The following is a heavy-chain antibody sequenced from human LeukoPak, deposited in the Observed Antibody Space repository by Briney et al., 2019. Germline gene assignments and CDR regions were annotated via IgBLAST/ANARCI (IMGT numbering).Heavy chain of an antibody. CDR3: ARVVLRYCSSTSCYRAGRFDY. D-gene: IGHD2-2*01. CDR1: GGSFSGYY. CDR2: INHSGST. V-gene: IGHV4-34*01. Sequence: SETLSLTCAVYGGSFSGYYWSWIRQPPGKGLEWIGEINHSGSTNYNPSLKSRVTISVDTSKNQFSLKLSPVTAADTAVYYCARVVLRYCSSTSCYRAGRFDYWGQGTLVTVSS. J-gene: IGHJ4*02.